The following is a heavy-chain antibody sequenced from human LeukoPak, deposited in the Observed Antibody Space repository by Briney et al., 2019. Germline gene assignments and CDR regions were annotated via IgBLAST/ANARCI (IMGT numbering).Heavy chain of an antibody. J-gene: IGHJ1*01. CDR3: AKNFAAATEHFHH. CDR2: ISGDGVHT. V-gene: IGHV3-23*01. CDR1: GFTFSTYA. Sequence: GGSLRLSCVASGFTFSTYAMTWLRQAPGKGLEWVSAISGDGVHTYYVDSVKGRFTISRDNSRNTLYLQMNSLRAEDTAVYYCAKNFAAATEHFHHWGPGTLVTVSS. D-gene: IGHD2-15*01.